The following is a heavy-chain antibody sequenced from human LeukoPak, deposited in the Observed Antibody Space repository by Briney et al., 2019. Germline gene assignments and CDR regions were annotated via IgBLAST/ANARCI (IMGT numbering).Heavy chain of an antibody. CDR3: ARIRLVYYMDV. V-gene: IGHV3-21*01. Sequence: PGGALRLSCAASGFTFSSYAMSWVRQAPGKGLEWVSSISSSSSYIYYADSVKGRFTISRDNAKNSLYLQMNSLRAEDTAVYYCARIRLVYYMDVWGEGTTVTISS. CDR2: ISSSSSYI. CDR1: GFTFSSYA. J-gene: IGHJ6*03.